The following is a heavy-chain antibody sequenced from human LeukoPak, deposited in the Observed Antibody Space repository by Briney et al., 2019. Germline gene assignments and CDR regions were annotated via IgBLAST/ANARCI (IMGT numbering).Heavy chain of an antibody. J-gene: IGHJ4*02. CDR1: GYTFTSYG. CDR2: ISAYNGNT. V-gene: IGHV1-18*01. CDR3: ARDGTKYSSSSLYFDY. D-gene: IGHD6-6*01. Sequence: GASVKVSCKASGYTFTSYGISWVRQAPGQGLEWMGWISAYNGNTNYAQKLQGRVTMTTDTSTSTAYMELRSLRSDDTAVYYCARDGTKYSSSSLYFDYWGQGTLVTVSS.